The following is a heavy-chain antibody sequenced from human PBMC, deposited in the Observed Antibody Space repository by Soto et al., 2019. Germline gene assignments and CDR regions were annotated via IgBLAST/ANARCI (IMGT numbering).Heavy chain of an antibody. CDR2: IIPIFGTA. CDR1: GGTFSSYA. CDR3: AQKLLPRGDWFDH. J-gene: IGHJ5*02. D-gene: IGHD3-3*01. V-gene: IGHV1-69*01. Sequence: QVQLVQSGAEVKKPGSSVKVSCKASGGTFSSYAISWVRQAPGQGLEWMGGIIPIFGTANEAQKFQGRVTITADESTSKAYMELSSLRSEDTAVYYCAQKLLPRGDWFDHWGQGTMVTVSS.